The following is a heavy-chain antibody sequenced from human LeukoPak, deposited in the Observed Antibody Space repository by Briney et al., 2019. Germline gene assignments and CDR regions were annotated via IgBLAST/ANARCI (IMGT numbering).Heavy chain of an antibody. Sequence: PGGSLRLSCAASGFTFSSYSMNWVRQAPGKGLEWVSYISSSSSTIYYADSVKGRFTISRDDAKNSLYLRMNSLRDEDTAVYYCAREIYGDHQGGRLDFDYWGQGTLVTVSS. CDR2: ISSSSSTI. D-gene: IGHD4-17*01. CDR3: AREIYGDHQGGRLDFDY. J-gene: IGHJ4*02. CDR1: GFTFSSYS. V-gene: IGHV3-48*02.